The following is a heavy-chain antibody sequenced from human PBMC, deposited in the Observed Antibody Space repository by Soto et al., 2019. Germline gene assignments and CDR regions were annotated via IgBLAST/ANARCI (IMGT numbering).Heavy chain of an antibody. V-gene: IGHV3-7*01. J-gene: IGHJ5*02. CDR3: ARILQGESTRGEDWFDP. D-gene: IGHD3-16*01. Sequence: GGSLRLSCAASGFTFSSYWMSWVRQAPGKGLEWVANIKQDGSEKYYVDSVKGRFTISRDNAKNSLYLQMNSLRAEDTAVYYCARILQGESTRGEDWFDPWGQGTLVTVSS. CDR1: GFTFSSYW. CDR2: IKQDGSEK.